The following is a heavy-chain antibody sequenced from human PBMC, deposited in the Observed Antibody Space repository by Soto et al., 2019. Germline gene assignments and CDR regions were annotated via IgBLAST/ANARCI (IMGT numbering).Heavy chain of an antibody. J-gene: IGHJ4*02. Sequence: EVQLVQSGAEVKTPGESLKISCKGSGYSFTSYWIGWVRQMPGKGLEWMGIIYPGDSDTSYSPSFQGQITISADKSIRTASLQWSSLKASATAMYYCARWLRARTPDYWAPGTLVTV. CDR2: IYPGDSDT. CDR3: ARWLRARTPDY. CDR1: GYSFTSYW. D-gene: IGHD1-7*01. V-gene: IGHV5-51*03.